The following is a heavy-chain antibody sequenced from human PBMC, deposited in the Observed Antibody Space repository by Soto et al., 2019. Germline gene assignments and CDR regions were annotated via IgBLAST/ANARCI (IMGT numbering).Heavy chain of an antibody. J-gene: IGHJ4*02. CDR2: IYHSGST. V-gene: IGHV4-4*02. CDR1: GGSISSSNW. Sequence: PSETLSLTCAVSGGSISSSNWWSWVRQPPGKGLEWIGEIYHSGSTNYNPSLKSRVTISVDKSKNQFSLKLSSVTAADTAVYYCARVLAMTTTYYFDYWGQGTLVTVSS. D-gene: IGHD4-17*01. CDR3: ARVLAMTTTYYFDY.